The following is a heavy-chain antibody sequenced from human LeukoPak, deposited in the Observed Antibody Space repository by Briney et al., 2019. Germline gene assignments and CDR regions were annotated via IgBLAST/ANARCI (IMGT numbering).Heavy chain of an antibody. CDR2: IYYSGST. CDR3: ARDVRPIRHCSSTSCYTPYYYYYMDV. Sequence: KPSETLSLTCTVSGDSISTYYWSWIRQPPGKGLEWIGYIYYSGSTNYNPSLKSRVTISVDTSKNQFSLKLSSVTAADTAVYYCARDVRPIRHCSSTSCYTPYYYYYMDVWGKGTTVTVSS. J-gene: IGHJ6*03. CDR1: GDSISTYY. V-gene: IGHV4-59*01. D-gene: IGHD2-2*02.